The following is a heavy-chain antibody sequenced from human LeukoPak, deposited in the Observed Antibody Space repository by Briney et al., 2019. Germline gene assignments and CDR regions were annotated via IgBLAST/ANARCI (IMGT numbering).Heavy chain of an antibody. CDR2: ISGSGGST. D-gene: IGHD3-22*01. CDR1: GFSFSNYG. J-gene: IGHJ4*02. CDR3: VREVNYYDRRGFDY. V-gene: IGHV3-23*01. Sequence: GGSLRLSCAASGFSFSNYGMNWVRQAPGKGLEWVSAISGSGGSTYYADSVKGRFTISRDNSRNTLNLQMNSLRAEDTALYYCVREVNYYDRRGFDYWGQGTLVTVSS.